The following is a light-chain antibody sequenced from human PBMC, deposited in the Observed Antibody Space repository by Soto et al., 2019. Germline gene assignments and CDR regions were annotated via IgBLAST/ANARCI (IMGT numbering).Light chain of an antibody. V-gene: IGKV2-28*01. CDR3: MQGLQSAPT. CDR1: QSLLHTNGYNY. CDR2: MGS. Sequence: EIVRPQSPLSLTVTPGDPASISCRSNQSLLHTNGYNYLDWYLQKPGQPPQLRIYMGSNRASRVPDRFSGHGSRSEFTLKISRVESDDVGRYYCMQGLQSAPTFGPEPNV. J-gene: IGKJ3*01.